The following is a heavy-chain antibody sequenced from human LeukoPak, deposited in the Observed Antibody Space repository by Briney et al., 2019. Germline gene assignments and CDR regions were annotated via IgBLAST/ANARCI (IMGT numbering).Heavy chain of an antibody. Sequence: TLGASLQISCKGSGYSFTSYWIGWVRRLPGKGLEWMGIIYPGGSDTRYSPSFQGQVTISADKSISTAYLQWSSLKASDTAMYYCARLDSEWELLRSFDYWGQGTLVTVSS. D-gene: IGHD1-26*01. CDR1: GYSFTSYW. CDR2: IYPGGSDT. V-gene: IGHV5-51*01. J-gene: IGHJ4*02. CDR3: ARLDSEWELLRSFDY.